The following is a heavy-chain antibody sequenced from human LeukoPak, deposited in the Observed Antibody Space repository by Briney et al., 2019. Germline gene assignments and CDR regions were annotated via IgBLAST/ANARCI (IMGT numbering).Heavy chain of an antibody. V-gene: IGHV4-59*11. CDR1: GDSISMHY. J-gene: IGHJ5*02. CDR2: IDHTGST. CDR3: ARAVTSSSSWYKWVNWFDP. D-gene: IGHD6-13*01. Sequence: SETLSLTCSVSGDSISMHYWSWIRQPPGKGLEWIGYIDHTGSTNYNPSPNSRVTISRDTSKNHFSLKLSSVTAADTAVYYCARAVTSSSSWYKWVNWFDPWGQGTLVTVSS.